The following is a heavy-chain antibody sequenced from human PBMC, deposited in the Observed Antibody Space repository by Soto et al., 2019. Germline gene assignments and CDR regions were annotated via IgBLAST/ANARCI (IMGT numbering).Heavy chain of an antibody. V-gene: IGHV3-30*18. CDR3: AKDTGPYYFDY. CDR1: GFTFSSYG. D-gene: IGHD4-4*01. J-gene: IGHJ4*01. Sequence: GGALRLSCAASGFTFSSYGMHWVRQAPGKGLEWVAVISYDGSNKYYADSVKGRFTISRDNSKNTLYLQMNSLRAEDTAVYYCAKDTGPYYFDYWGHGTLVPVSS. CDR2: ISYDGSNK.